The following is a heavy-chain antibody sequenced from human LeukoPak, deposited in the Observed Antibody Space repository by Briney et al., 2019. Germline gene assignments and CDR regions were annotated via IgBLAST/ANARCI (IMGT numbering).Heavy chain of an antibody. D-gene: IGHD3-10*01. CDR2: IYYSGRT. Sequence: PSETLSLTCTVSGGSISSYYWSWIRQPPGKGLEWFGYIYYSGRTYYNPSLKSRVTISVDTSKNQFSLKLSSVTAADTAVYYCARRGGANWFDPWGQGTLVTVSS. J-gene: IGHJ5*02. CDR3: ARRGGANWFDP. V-gene: IGHV4-59*08. CDR1: GGSISSYY.